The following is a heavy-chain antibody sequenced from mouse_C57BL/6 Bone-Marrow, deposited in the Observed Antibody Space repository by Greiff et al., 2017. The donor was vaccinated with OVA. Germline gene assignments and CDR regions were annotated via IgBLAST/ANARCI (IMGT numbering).Heavy chain of an antibody. V-gene: IGHV8-12*01. CDR2: IYWDDDK. Sequence: QVQLQQSGPGILQSSQTLSLTCSFSGFSLSTSGMGVSWIRQPSGKGLEWLAHIYWDDDKRYNPSLKSRLTISKDTSRNQVFLKITSVDTADTATYYGARRWGDEDYAMDYWGQGTSVTVSS. D-gene: IGHD3-3*01. CDR3: ARRWGDEDYAMDY. J-gene: IGHJ4*01. CDR1: GFSLSTSGMG.